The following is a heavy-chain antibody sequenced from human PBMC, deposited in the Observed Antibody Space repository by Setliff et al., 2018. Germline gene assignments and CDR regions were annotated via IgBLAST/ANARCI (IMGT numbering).Heavy chain of an antibody. CDR3: ARERAVAGEIDY. CDR2: IYYSGST. V-gene: IGHV4-30-4*08. D-gene: IGHD6-19*01. J-gene: IGHJ4*02. Sequence: SETLSLTCTVSGGSISSGDYYWSWIRQPPGKGLEWIGYIYYSGSTYYNPSLKSRVTIAVDTSKNQFSLKLSSVTAADTAVYYCARERAVAGEIDYWGQGTLVTVSS. CDR1: GGSISSGDYY.